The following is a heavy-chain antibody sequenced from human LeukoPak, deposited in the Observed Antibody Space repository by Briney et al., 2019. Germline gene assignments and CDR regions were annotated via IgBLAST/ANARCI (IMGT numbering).Heavy chain of an antibody. CDR1: GFTFSSYG. CDR2: IRYDGSNK. D-gene: IGHD6-19*01. Sequence: GGSVRLSCAASGFTFSSYGMHWVRQAPGKGLEWVAFIRYDGSNKYYADSVKGRFTISRDNSKNTLYLQMNSLRAEDTAVYYCAKDPLTHIAVAGGFDYWGQGTLVTVSS. V-gene: IGHV3-30*02. CDR3: AKDPLTHIAVAGGFDY. J-gene: IGHJ4*02.